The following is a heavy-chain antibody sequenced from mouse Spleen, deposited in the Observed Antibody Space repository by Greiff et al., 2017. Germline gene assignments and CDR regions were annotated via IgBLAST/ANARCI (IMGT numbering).Heavy chain of an antibody. CDR1: GFTFSSYG. CDR3: ARQGDWFAY. V-gene: IGHV5-6*01. J-gene: IGHJ3*01. Sequence: EVKLMESGGDLVKPGGSLKLSCAASGFTFSSYGMSWVRQTPDKRLEWVATISSGGSYTYYPDSVKGRFTISRDNAKNTLYLQMSSLKSEDTAMYYCARQGDWFAYWGQGTLVTVSA. CDR2: ISSGGSYT.